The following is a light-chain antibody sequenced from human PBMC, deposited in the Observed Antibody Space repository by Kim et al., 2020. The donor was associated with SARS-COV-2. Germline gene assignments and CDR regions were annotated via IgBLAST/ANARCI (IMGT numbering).Light chain of an antibody. J-gene: IGKJ1*01. Sequence: SLSPGERATHYCRASQSGSYLAWYQQKPGQAPRLLIHGAFSRATGIPDRFSGSGSGRDFSLTISRLEPEDFAVFYCQQYDSSPQTLGQGTKVDIK. V-gene: IGKV3-20*01. CDR1: QSGSY. CDR2: GAF. CDR3: QQYDSSPQT.